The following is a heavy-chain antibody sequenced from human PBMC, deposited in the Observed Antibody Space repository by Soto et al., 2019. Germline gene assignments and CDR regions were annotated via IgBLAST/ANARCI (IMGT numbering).Heavy chain of an antibody. J-gene: IGHJ6*03. CDR3: ARHPSEHYCYYMDV. V-gene: IGHV4-59*08. CDR1: GGSISSYY. CDR2: IYYSGST. Sequence: SETLSLTCTVSGGSISSYYWSWIRQPPGKGLEWIGYIYYSGSTNYNPSLKSRVTISVDTSKNQFSLKLSSVTAADTAVYYCARHPSEHYCYYMDVWGKGTTVTVSS.